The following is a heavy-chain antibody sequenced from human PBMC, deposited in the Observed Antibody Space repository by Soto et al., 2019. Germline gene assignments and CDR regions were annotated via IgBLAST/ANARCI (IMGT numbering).Heavy chain of an antibody. CDR1: GGSFSGYY. CDR2: INHSGST. CDR3: ARAPASTVVVVAARYFDY. Sequence: SETLSLTCAVYGGSFSGYYWSWIRQPPGKGLEWIGEINHSGSTNYNPSLKSRVTISVDTSKNQFSLKLSSVTAADTAVYYCARAPASTVVVVAARYFDYWGQGTLVTVSS. J-gene: IGHJ4*02. D-gene: IGHD2-15*01. V-gene: IGHV4-34*01.